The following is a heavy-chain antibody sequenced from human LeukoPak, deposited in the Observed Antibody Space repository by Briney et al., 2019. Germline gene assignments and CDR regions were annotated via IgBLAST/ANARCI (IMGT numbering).Heavy chain of an antibody. V-gene: IGHV3-23*01. J-gene: IGHJ4*02. CDR1: GFTFSSYA. Sequence: QSGGSLRLSCAASGFTFSSYAMSWVRQAPGKGLEWVSAISGSGGSTYYADSVKGRFTISRDNSKNTLYLQMNSLRAEDTAVYYCARENRGAYCGGDCYHFDYWGQGTLVTVSS. CDR2: ISGSGGST. D-gene: IGHD2-21*02. CDR3: ARENRGAYCGGDCYHFDY.